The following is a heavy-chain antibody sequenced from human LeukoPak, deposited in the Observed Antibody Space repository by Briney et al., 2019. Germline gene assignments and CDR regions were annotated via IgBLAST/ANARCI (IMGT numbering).Heavy chain of an antibody. V-gene: IGHV4-61*02. J-gene: IGHJ5*02. D-gene: IGHD4-17*01. Sequence: SETLSLTCTVSGGSISSASYYWSWIRQPAGKGLEWIGRIYTSGSPNYNPSLKSRVTISLDTSRNQFSLKLSSVTAADTAVYYCATYFAYGEVDPWGQGTLVTVSS. CDR3: ATYFAYGEVDP. CDR1: GGSISSASYY. CDR2: IYTSGSP.